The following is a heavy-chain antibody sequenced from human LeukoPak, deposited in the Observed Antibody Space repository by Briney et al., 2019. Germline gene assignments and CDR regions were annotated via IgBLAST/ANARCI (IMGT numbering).Heavy chain of an antibody. CDR3: AKGPITMVRGVIPPFDY. CDR2: VSGSGGST. Sequence: GGSLRLSCAASGFTFSSYAMSWVRQAPGEGLEWVSAVSGSGGSTYYAESVKGPFNISIDNSKNTLYLQMNRLRAKDTAVYYCAKGPITMVRGVIPPFDYWGQGTLVTVSS. CDR1: GFTFSSYA. J-gene: IGHJ4*02. D-gene: IGHD3-10*01. V-gene: IGHV3-23*01.